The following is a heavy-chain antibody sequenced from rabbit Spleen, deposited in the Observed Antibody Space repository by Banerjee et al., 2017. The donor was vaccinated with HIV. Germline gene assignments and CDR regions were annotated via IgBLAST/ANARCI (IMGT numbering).Heavy chain of an antibody. CDR2: IEGGSSSFT. CDR1: GVSFSGSSY. J-gene: IGHJ6*01. Sequence: QEQLVESGGGLVKPGASLTLTCIASGVSFSGSSYMCWVRQAPGKGLEWIACIEGGSSSFTYFASWAKGRFTCSKTSSTTVTLQMTSLTAADTATYFCARDTGTSFSSYGMDLWGPGTLVTVS. D-gene: IGHD7-1*01. V-gene: IGHV1S45*01. CDR3: ARDTGTSFSSYGMDL.